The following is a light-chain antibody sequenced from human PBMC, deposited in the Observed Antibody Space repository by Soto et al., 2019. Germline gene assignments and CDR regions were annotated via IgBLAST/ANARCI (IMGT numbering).Light chain of an antibody. J-gene: IGKJ2*01. Sequence: EIVMTQSPATLSVSPGERATLSCRASQSVSSNLAWYQQKPGQAPRLLIYGASTRATGIPARFSGSGSGTEFTLTISSLQSADFAVYYCQPYNNWPPAYTFGQGTKLEIK. CDR2: GAS. V-gene: IGKV3-15*01. CDR3: QPYNNWPPAYT. CDR1: QSVSSN.